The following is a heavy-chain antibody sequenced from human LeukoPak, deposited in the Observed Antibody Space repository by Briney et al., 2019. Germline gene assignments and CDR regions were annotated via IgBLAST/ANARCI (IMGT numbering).Heavy chain of an antibody. CDR1: GYTFTGYY. J-gene: IGHJ4*02. CDR3: ARDLKPSGDYYFDS. V-gene: IGHV1-2*02. Sequence: ASVKVSCKASGYTFTGYYMHWVRQAPGQGLEWMGWINPNSGNTNYAQKFQGRVTMTRDTSITTAYMELSRLASGDTAVYYCARDLKPSGDYYFDSWGQGTLVTVSS. D-gene: IGHD1-26*01. CDR2: INPNSGNT.